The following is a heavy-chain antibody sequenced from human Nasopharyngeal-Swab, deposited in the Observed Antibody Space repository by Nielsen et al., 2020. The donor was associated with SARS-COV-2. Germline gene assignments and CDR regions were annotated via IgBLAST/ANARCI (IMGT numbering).Heavy chain of an antibody. J-gene: IGHJ3*02. Sequence: SETLSLTCTVSGGSISSYYWSWIRQPPGKGLEWIGYIYYSGSTNYNPSLKSRVTISVDTSKNQFSLKLRSVTAADTAVYYCARQGGSSGWSGVAFDIWGQGTMVTVSS. CDR3: ARQGGSSGWSGVAFDI. CDR1: GGSISSYY. D-gene: IGHD6-19*01. CDR2: IYYSGST. V-gene: IGHV4-59*08.